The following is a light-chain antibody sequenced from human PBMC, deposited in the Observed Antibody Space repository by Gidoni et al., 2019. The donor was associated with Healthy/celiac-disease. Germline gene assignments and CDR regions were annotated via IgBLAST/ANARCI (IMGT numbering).Light chain of an antibody. V-gene: IGKV3-15*01. CDR3: QQYNNWRRT. Sequence: EIVLTTSPATLSVSPGERATLSCRASQSVSSNLAWYQQKPGQAPRLLIYGASTRATGIPARFSGSGSGTEFTLTISSLQSEDFAVYYCQQYNNWRRTFGQGTKVEIK. CDR2: GAS. CDR1: QSVSSN. J-gene: IGKJ1*01.